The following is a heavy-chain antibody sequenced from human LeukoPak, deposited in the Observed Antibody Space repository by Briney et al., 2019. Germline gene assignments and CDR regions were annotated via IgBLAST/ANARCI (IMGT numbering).Heavy chain of an antibody. V-gene: IGHV3-30*18. D-gene: IGHD3-22*01. J-gene: IGHJ2*01. CDR3: AKNRDRGVPLYYSDRSGSSPFDL. CDR2: ISYDGSNK. Sequence: GGSLRLSCAASGFTFSSYCMRWVRQAPGKGLEWVARISYDGSNKYYADSVKGRFTISRDNSKNTLYLQMNSLRAENTAVYYCAKNRDRGVPLYYSDRSGSSPFDLWGRGNLVTVSS. CDR1: GFTFSSYC.